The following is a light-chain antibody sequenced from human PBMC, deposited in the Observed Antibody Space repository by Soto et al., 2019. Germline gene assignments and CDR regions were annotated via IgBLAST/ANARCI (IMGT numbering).Light chain of an antibody. CDR1: QSISSSY. J-gene: IGKJ2*01. Sequence: EIVLTQSPGTLSLSPGERATLSCRASQSISSSYLAWHQQKPGQAPRVLIYGASSRATGIPDRFSGSGSGTDFTLTISRLEPEDFAVYFCQRYGNPPPNAFGQGTKVDIK. CDR3: QRYGNPPPNA. V-gene: IGKV3-20*01. CDR2: GAS.